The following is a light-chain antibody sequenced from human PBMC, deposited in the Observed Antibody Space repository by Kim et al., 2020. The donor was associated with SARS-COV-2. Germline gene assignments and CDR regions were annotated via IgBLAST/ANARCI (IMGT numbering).Light chain of an antibody. Sequence: SPWELRIHSCRPSQSVSSTYLAWSQQRPGQAPRLLLFGASPRATGIPDRFSGSGSGTDFTLTIYNLEPEDSAVYYCQHYTLAPYTFGPGTKLEI. CDR3: QHYTLAPYT. CDR1: QSVSSTY. J-gene: IGKJ2*01. CDR2: GAS. V-gene: IGKV3-20*01.